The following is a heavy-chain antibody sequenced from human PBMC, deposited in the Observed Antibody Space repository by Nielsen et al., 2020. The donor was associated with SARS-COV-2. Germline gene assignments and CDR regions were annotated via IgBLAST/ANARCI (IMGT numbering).Heavy chain of an antibody. J-gene: IGHJ5*02. Sequence: SVKVSCKASGDTFSSYAISWVRQAPGQGLEWMGGIIPIFGTANYAQKFQGRVTITADKSTSTAYMELSSLRSEDTAVYYCASQIAAPNWFDPWGQGTLVTVSS. CDR3: ASQIAAPNWFDP. CDR2: IIPIFGTA. CDR1: GDTFSSYA. V-gene: IGHV1-69*06. D-gene: IGHD6-13*01.